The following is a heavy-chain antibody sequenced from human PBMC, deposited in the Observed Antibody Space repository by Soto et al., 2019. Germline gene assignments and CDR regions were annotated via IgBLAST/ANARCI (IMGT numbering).Heavy chain of an antibody. V-gene: IGHV3-23*01. CDR2: ISATGNTI. J-gene: IGHJ4*02. CDR1: GFTFTNYA. D-gene: IGHD6-19*01. CDR3: VKDVGQQWRPES. Sequence: EVQVLESGGGLVQRGGSLRLSCAASGFTFTNYAMTWVRQAPGKGLEWVSAISATGNTIYYADAVRGRFTTSRDNSNIILYLQVNSQRAEDKLVYYSVKDVGQQWRPESRGQGALV.